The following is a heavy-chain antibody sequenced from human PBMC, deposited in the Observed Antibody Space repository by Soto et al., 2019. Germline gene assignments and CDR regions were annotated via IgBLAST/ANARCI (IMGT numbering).Heavy chain of an antibody. V-gene: IGHV3-49*04. J-gene: IGHJ6*02. D-gene: IGHD2-15*01. CDR3: TRDQIVVVVAATVEDYYYYGMDV. Sequence: PGGSLRLSCTASGFAFGDYAMSWVRQAPGKGLEWVGFIRSKAYGGTTEYAASVKGRFTISRDDSKSIAYLQMNSLKTEDTAVYYCTRDQIVVVVAATVEDYYYYGMDVWGQGTTVNVSS. CDR2: IRSKAYGGTT. CDR1: GFAFGDYA.